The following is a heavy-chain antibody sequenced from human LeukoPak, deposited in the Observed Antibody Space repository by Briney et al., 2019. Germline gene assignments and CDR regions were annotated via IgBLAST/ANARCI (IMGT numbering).Heavy chain of an antibody. Sequence: ASVKVSCKASGYTFTSYGISWVRQAPGQGLEWMGWISAYNGNTNYAQKLQGRVTMTTDTSTSTAYMELRSLRSEDTAVYYCAREGGVVITYPNYYYFDYWGQGTLVTVSS. CDR3: AREGGVVITYPNYYYFDY. D-gene: IGHD3-22*01. CDR1: GYTFTSYG. CDR2: ISAYNGNT. J-gene: IGHJ4*02. V-gene: IGHV1-18*01.